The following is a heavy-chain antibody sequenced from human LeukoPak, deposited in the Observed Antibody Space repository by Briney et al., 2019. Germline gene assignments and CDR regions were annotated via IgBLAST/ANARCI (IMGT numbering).Heavy chain of an antibody. J-gene: IGHJ6*03. CDR2: IFTSGST. CDR1: GDSISTYY. D-gene: IGHD4/OR15-4a*01. V-gene: IGHV4-4*07. Sequence: SETLSLTCTVSGDSISTYYWSWIRQPAGKGLEWIGRIFTSGSTNYNPSLKSRVTMSLDTSKNQFSLKLSSVTAADTAVYYCARGLSASAYYYYMDVWGKGTTVTVSS. CDR3: ARGLSASAYYYYMDV.